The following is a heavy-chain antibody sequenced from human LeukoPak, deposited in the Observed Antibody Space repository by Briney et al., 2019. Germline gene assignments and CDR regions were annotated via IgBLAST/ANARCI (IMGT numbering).Heavy chain of an antibody. D-gene: IGHD6-19*01. CDR3: ARRSSSGWYVDY. V-gene: IGHV5-51*01. Sequence: GASVKVSCKASGYTFIGYYIHWVRQAPGKGLEWMGIIYPGDSDTRYSPSFQGQVTISADKSISTAYLQWSSLKASDTAMYYCARRSSSGWYVDYWGQGTLVTVSS. CDR2: IYPGDSDT. CDR1: GYTFIGYY. J-gene: IGHJ4*02.